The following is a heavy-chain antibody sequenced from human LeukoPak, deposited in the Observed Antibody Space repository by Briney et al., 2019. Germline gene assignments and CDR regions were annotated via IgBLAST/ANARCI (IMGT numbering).Heavy chain of an antibody. J-gene: IGHJ5*02. CDR3: ARMPRYYYGSGNNWFDP. D-gene: IGHD3-10*01. CDR1: GYTFTSYG. Sequence: ASVTVSCKASGYTFTSYGISWVRQAPGQGLEWMGWISANNGNTKYSQKFQGRVTITRDTSASTAYMELSSLRSEDTAVYYCARMPRYYYGSGNNWFDPWGQGTLVTVSS. V-gene: IGHV1-18*04. CDR2: ISANNGNT.